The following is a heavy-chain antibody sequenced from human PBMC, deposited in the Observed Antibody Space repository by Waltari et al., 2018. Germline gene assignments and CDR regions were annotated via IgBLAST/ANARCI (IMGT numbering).Heavy chain of an antibody. CDR1: GGSLSSYY. V-gene: IGHV4-59*01. Sequence: QVQLQESGPGLVKPSETLSLTCTVSGGSLSSYYWSWIRQPPGKGLEWIGYIYYSGSTNYNPSLKSRVTISVDTSKNQFSLKLSSVTAADTAVYYCARGEQLWPRTFDYWGQGTLVTVSS. CDR3: ARGEQLWPRTFDY. D-gene: IGHD5-18*01. J-gene: IGHJ4*02. CDR2: IYYSGST.